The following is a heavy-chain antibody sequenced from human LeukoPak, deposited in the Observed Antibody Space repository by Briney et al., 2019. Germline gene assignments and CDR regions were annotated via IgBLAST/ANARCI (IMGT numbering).Heavy chain of an antibody. CDR2: IYYKGNT. D-gene: IGHD3-10*01. CDR1: GGSLSSYF. V-gene: IGHV4-59*01. CDR3: AREGPYGGPLSI. Sequence: SETLSLTCTVSGGSLSSYFWNWVRQPPGKGLEWIGSIYYKGNTNYNPSLKTRVTISLDTSKNQFSLKLSSVTAADTAVYYCAREGPYGGPLSIWGQGTMVTVSS. J-gene: IGHJ3*02.